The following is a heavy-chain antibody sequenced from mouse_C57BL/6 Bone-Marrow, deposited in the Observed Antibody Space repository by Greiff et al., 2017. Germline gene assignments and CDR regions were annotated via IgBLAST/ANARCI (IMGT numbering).Heavy chain of an antibody. D-gene: IGHD1-1*02. CDR2: IYPRSGNS. Sequence: QVQLKQSGAELARPGASVKLSCKASGYTFTSYGISWVKQRTGQGLEWIGEIYPRSGNSYYNDKFKGKATLTADKSSSTEYMKLRSLTSECSAVYFCARGWLRFAYWGQGTLVTVSA. CDR3: ARGWLRFAY. CDR1: GYTFTSYG. V-gene: IGHV1-81*01. J-gene: IGHJ3*01.